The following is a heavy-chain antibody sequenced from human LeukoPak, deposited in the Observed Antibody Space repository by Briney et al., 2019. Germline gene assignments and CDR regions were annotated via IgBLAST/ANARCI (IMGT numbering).Heavy chain of an antibody. V-gene: IGHV3-23*01. J-gene: IGHJ4*02. CDR3: AKGPQLNSGYHPNY. CDR2: ITGSDDRT. CDR1: GFTFSSAA. D-gene: IGHD3-22*01. Sequence: GGSLSLSCAASGFTFSSAAMTWVRQAPGKGLEWVSTITGSDDRTYYGDSVKGRFTISRDYSKNTLHLQMNSLRVEDTAIYYCAKGPQLNSGYHPNYWGQGILVTVCS.